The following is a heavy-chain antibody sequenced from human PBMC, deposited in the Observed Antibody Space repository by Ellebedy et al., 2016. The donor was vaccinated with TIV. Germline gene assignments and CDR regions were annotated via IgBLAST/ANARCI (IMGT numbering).Heavy chain of an antibody. Sequence: GESLKISXAASGFTFSSYAMSWVRQAPGKGLEWVSVLSGSGGTTYYADSVKGRFTISRDNSKNTVYLQMNSLRAEDTAVYYCAKVQGNILTGYFDPPFYYYAMDVWGKGTTVTVSS. V-gene: IGHV3-23*01. J-gene: IGHJ6*04. D-gene: IGHD3-9*01. CDR1: GFTFSSYA. CDR3: AKVQGNILTGYFDPPFYYYAMDV. CDR2: LSGSGGTT.